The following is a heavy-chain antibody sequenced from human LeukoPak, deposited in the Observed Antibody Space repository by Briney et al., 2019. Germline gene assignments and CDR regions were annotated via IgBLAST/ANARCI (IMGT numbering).Heavy chain of an antibody. CDR2: IGGSGGST. J-gene: IGHJ4*02. Sequence: GSLRLSCAASRFTFSSYAMSWVRQAPGKGLEWVSAIGGSGGSTYYADSVKGRFTISRDNSKNTLYLQMNSLRAEDTAVYYCAKDHPRIAAAGTIGDYWGQGTLVTVSS. D-gene: IGHD6-13*01. CDR1: RFTFSSYA. CDR3: AKDHPRIAAAGTIGDY. V-gene: IGHV3-23*01.